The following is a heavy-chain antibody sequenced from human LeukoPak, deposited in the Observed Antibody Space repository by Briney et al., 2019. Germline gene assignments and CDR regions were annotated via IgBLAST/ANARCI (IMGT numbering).Heavy chain of an antibody. V-gene: IGHV3-7*01. CDR3: ARVKDIVLMVYARYAFDI. D-gene: IGHD2-8*01. J-gene: IGHJ3*02. Sequence: GRSLRLSCAASGFTFSSYWMSWVRQAPGKGLEWVANIKQDGSEKYYVDSVKGRFTISRDNAKNSLYLQMNSLRAEDTAVYYCARVKDIVLMVYARYAFDIWGQGTMVTVSS. CDR2: IKQDGSEK. CDR1: GFTFSSYW.